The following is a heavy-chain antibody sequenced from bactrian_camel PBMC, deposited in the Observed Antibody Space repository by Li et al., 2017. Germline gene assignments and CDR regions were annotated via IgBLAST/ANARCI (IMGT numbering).Heavy chain of an antibody. CDR2: TISSDGST. V-gene: IGHV3S66*01. J-gene: IGHJ6*01. CDR1: GFTYDDSD. Sequence: DVQLVESGGGSVQAGGSLRLSCTASGFTYDDSDMGWYRQAPGNECEVVSTISSDGSTYYVDSVKGRFTISRDNAKNTLYLQMNSLKSEDTALYYCATQSHEGGFGYWGQGTQVTVS. CDR3: ATQSHEGGFGY.